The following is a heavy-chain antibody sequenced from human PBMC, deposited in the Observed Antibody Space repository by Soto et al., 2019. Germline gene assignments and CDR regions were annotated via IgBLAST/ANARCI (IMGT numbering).Heavy chain of an antibody. CDR1: GFTFSSYA. J-gene: IGHJ6*02. D-gene: IGHD6-19*01. CDR3: ARDPLIAVAGFYYYYGMDV. CDR2: ISGSGGST. V-gene: IGHV3-23*01. Sequence: PGGSLTLSCAASGFTFSSYAMNCVRQAPGKRLECISAISGSGGSTYYADSVKGRFTISRDNSKNSLYLPLNSLRAEDTAVYYCARDPLIAVAGFYYYYGMDVWGQGTTVTVSS.